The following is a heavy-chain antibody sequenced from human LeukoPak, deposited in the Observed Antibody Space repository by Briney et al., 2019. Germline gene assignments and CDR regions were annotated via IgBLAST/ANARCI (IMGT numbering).Heavy chain of an antibody. Sequence: SVKVSYKASGDTLKSNAVNWVRQAPGQGLEWMGGIIPAFGTIIYAPKFQGRVTINMDDSTTTGYMELTRLKSDDTAVYYCATLAYSGFGPRSVSDYWGQGTLVIVSS. D-gene: IGHD5-12*01. V-gene: IGHV1-69*05. CDR2: IIPAFGTI. CDR1: GDTLKSNA. J-gene: IGHJ4*02. CDR3: ATLAYSGFGPRSVSDY.